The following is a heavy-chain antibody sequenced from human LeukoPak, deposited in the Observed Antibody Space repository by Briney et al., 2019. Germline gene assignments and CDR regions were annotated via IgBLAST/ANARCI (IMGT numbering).Heavy chain of an antibody. D-gene: IGHD3-16*01. CDR2: IVGSGDST. CDR3: AKALGGELAVLVY. V-gene: IGHV3-23*01. J-gene: IGHJ4*02. Sequence: GGSLRLSCAASGFTFSSYAMSWVRQTPEKGLEWVSGIVGSGDSTHYADSVKGRFTISRDNSKNTMYLQTNSLRAEDTAVYYCAKALGGELAVLVYWGQGTLVTVSS. CDR1: GFTFSSYA.